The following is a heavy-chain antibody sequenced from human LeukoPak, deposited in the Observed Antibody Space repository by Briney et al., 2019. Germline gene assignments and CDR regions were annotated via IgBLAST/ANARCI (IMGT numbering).Heavy chain of an antibody. J-gene: IGHJ6*03. CDR2: ISGSGGST. CDR3: ANVVVPAATGYYYYYMDV. CDR1: GFTFSSYA. V-gene: IGHV3-23*01. Sequence: GGSLRLSCAASGFTFSSYAMSWVRQAPGKGLEWVSAISGSGGSTYYADSVKGRFTISRDNSKNTLYLQMNSLRAEDTAVYYCANVVVPAATGYYYYYMDVWGKGTTVTVSS. D-gene: IGHD2-2*01.